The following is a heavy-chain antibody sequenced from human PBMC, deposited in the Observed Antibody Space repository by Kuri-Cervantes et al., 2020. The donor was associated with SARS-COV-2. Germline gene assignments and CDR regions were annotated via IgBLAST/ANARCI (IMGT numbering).Heavy chain of an antibody. V-gene: IGHV4-38-2*02. CDR1: GYSISSGYY. J-gene: IGHJ5*02. CDR2: IYHSGST. CDR3: ARARREAVAGQGWFDP. Sequence: SETLSLTCTVSGYSISSGYYWGWIRQPPGKGLEWIGSIYHSGSTYYNPPLKSRVTISVDTSKNQFSLKLSSVTAADTAVYYCARARREAVAGQGWFDPWGQGTLVTVSS. D-gene: IGHD6-19*01.